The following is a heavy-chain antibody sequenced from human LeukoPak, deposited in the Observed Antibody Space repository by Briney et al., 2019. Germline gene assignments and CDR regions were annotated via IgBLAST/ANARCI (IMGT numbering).Heavy chain of an antibody. V-gene: IGHV4-39*01. J-gene: IGHJ4*02. CDR1: GGSISRSGYY. CDR3: ARGQKEYYFDTSGYYNDY. CDR2: IYYSGST. D-gene: IGHD3-22*01. Sequence: PSETLSLTCTVSGGSISRSGYYWGWIRQPPGKGLEWIGSIYYSGSTYYNPSLKSRVSISVDTSKNQFSLRLSSVTAADTAVYYCARGQKEYYFDTSGYYNDYWGQGTLVTVSS.